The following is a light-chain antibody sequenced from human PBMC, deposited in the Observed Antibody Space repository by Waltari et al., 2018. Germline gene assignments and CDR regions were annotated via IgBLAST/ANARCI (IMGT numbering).Light chain of an antibody. CDR2: ATS. V-gene: IGLV7-46*01. J-gene: IGLJ2*01. CDR3: LISFGGAEEI. Sequence: QAVVTQEPSLTVSPGGTVTLTCASSTGPVTRGHYPYWFQQKPGQAPRTLIYATSNKHSWTPVRFSGSLLGGKAALTLSGAQPEDEADYYCLISFGGAEEIFDGGTKLTVL. CDR1: TGPVTRGHY.